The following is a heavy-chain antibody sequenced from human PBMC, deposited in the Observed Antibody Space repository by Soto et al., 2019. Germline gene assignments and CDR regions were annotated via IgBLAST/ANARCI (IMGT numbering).Heavy chain of an antibody. D-gene: IGHD3-3*01. CDR3: ASLPGVTIFASGGMDV. CDR1: GGTFSSYA. CDR2: IIPIFGTA. V-gene: IGHV1-69*01. Sequence: QVQLVQSGAEVKKPGSSVKVSCKASGGTFSSYAISWVRQAPGQGLEWMGGIIPIFGTANYAQKFHGRVTITADESTSTAYMELSSLRSEDTAVYYCASLPGVTIFASGGMDVWGQGTTVTVSS. J-gene: IGHJ6*02.